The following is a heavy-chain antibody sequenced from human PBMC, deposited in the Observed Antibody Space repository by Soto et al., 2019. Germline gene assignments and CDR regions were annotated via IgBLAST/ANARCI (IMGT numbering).Heavy chain of an antibody. J-gene: IGHJ4*02. CDR2: ISWNDDK. CDR1: GFSLNIPGAS. V-gene: IGHV2-5*01. D-gene: IGHD3-3*01. Sequence: QITLRESGPTLVKPTQTLTLTCTFSGFSLNIPGASMGWIRQPPGKPLEWLALISWNDDKQYSPSLKSRLAITKDTSKNQVVLTITNMDPVDTATYFCTRSGYDKGPPEFWGQGTRVTVSS. CDR3: TRSGYDKGPPEF.